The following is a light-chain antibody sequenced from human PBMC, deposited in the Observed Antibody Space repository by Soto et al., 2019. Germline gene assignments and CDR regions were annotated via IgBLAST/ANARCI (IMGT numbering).Light chain of an antibody. Sequence: EIVMTQPQATLSVSPGERATLSCRASQSVSSNLAWYQQKPGQAPRLLIYGASTRATGIPARFSGSGSGTEFTLTISSLHSEDFAIYYCQQVATWLLITFGQVTRLAIK. J-gene: IGKJ5*01. CDR3: QQVATWLLIT. V-gene: IGKV3-15*01. CDR1: QSVSSN. CDR2: GAS.